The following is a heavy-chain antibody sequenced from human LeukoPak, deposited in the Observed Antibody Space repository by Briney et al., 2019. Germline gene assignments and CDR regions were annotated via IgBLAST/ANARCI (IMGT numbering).Heavy chain of an antibody. CDR1: GYTFTAAY. CDR3: ARAKNGDFELFDY. CDR2: FNPSNGAT. J-gene: IGHJ4*02. Sequence: ASVEVSCKASGYTFTAAYMHWVRQAPGQGLEWVAWFNPSNGATRYAPKLQGRVTMTRDTSITTAYMELSSLISDDTAVYYCARAKNGDFELFDYWGQGTLVTVSS. V-gene: IGHV1-2*02. D-gene: IGHD4-17*01.